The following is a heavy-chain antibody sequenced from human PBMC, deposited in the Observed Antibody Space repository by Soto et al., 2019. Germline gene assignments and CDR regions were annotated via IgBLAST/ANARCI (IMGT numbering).Heavy chain of an antibody. J-gene: IGHJ4*02. D-gene: IGHD6-6*01. V-gene: IGHV4-61*01. CDR1: GGSVSSGSYY. CDR3: AREYSSSSSFDY. Sequence: SETLSLTCTVSGGSVSSGSYYWSWIRQPPGKGLEWIGYIYYSGSTNYNPSPKSRVTISVDTSKNQFSLKLSSVTAADTAVYYCAREYSSSSSFDYWGQGTLVTVSS. CDR2: IYYSGST.